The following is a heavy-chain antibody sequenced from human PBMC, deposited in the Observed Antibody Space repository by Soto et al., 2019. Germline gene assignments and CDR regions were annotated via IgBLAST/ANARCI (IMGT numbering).Heavy chain of an antibody. D-gene: IGHD6-13*01. J-gene: IGHJ4*02. CDR1: GGTLSRSA. V-gene: IGHV1-69*01. Sequence: QVQLVQSGAELKKPGSSVKVSCKASGGTLSRSAISWVRQAPGQGLEWMGGIIPIFGPAIYAQKFLGRVSIIADESTRTAYMEMSSLRSDDTAVYYCGTGSSWTKVESWGQGTLVTVSS. CDR2: IIPIFGPA. CDR3: GTGSSWTKVES.